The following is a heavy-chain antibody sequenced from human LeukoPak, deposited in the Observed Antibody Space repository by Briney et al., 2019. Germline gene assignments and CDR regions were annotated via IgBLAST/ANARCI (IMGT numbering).Heavy chain of an antibody. CDR3: ARSQGSFDY. J-gene: IGHJ4*02. CDR2: TYYRSKWYN. V-gene: IGHV6-1*01. Sequence: SQTLSLTCAISGDSVSCNSVVWNWIRQSPSRGLEYLGRTYYRSKWYNDYPVSAKSRITINPDTSKNQFSLQLNSVTPEDTAVYYCARSQGSFDYWGQGTLVTVSS. CDR1: GDSVSCNSVV.